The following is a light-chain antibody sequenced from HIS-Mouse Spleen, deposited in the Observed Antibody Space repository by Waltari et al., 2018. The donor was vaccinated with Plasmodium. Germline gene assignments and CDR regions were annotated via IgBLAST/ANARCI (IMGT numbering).Light chain of an antibody. J-gene: IGLJ2*01. CDR1: SLRSYY. Sequence: SSELTKDPAVSVALGQTVRITCKGDSLRSYYASWYQQKPGQAPVLVIYGKNNRPAGIPDRFAGSSSGNTASLTITGAQAEDEADYYCNSRDSSGTHGVFGGGTKLTVL. CDR3: NSRDSSGTHGV. CDR2: GKN. V-gene: IGLV3-19*01.